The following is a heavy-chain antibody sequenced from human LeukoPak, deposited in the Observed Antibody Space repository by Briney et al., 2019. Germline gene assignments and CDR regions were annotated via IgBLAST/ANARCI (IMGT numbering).Heavy chain of an antibody. J-gene: IGHJ2*01. D-gene: IGHD4-17*01. CDR2: ISYDGSNK. V-gene: IGHV3-30*03. CDR3: ARDEGDTVTTYRFDL. CDR1: GFTFSNAW. Sequence: GGSLRLSCAASGFTFSNAWMSWVRQAPGKGLEWVAVISYDGSNKYYADSVKGRFTISRDNAKNSVYLQMNSLRAEDTAVYYCARDEGDTVTTYRFDLWGRGTLVTVSS.